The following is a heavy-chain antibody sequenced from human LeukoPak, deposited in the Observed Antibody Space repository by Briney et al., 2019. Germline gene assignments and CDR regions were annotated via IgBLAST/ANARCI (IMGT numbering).Heavy chain of an antibody. V-gene: IGHV4-4*02. J-gene: IGHJ4*02. CDR1: GGSIISSNW. CDR3: ARDSGSSSGHFDY. Sequence: SETLSLTCAVSGGSIISSNWWSWVRQPPGKGLDWIGEIYHSGSTTYTPSLKSRVTISVDKSKNQFSLKLSSVTAADTAVYYCARDSGSSSGHFDYWGQGTLVTVSS. D-gene: IGHD6-19*01. CDR2: IYHSGST.